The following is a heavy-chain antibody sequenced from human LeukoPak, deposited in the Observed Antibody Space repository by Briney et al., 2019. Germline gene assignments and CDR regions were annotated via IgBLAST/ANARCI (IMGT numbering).Heavy chain of an antibody. Sequence: ASVKVSCKASGYTFTSYDINWVRQATGQGLEWMGWINPNSGGTNYAQKFQGWVTMTRDTSISTAYMELSRLRSDDTAVYYCARPTDFDWSPLDYWGQGTLVTVSS. V-gene: IGHV1-2*04. CDR2: INPNSGGT. CDR3: ARPTDFDWSPLDY. J-gene: IGHJ4*02. D-gene: IGHD3-9*01. CDR1: GYTFTSYD.